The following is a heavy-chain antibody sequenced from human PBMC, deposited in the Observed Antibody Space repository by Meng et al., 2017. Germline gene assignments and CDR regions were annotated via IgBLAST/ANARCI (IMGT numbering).Heavy chain of an antibody. CDR1: GGSVSSGSYY. CDR3: ARDGATTVTTGWFDP. D-gene: IGHD4-17*01. CDR2: IYYSGST. V-gene: IGHV4-61*01. Sequence: VRLQESGPGLVRPSETLSLTCTVSGGSVSSGSYYWSWIRQPPGKGLEWIGYIYYSGSTNYNPSLKSRVTISVDTSKNQFSLKLSSVTAADTAVYYCARDGATTVTTGWFDPWGQGTLVTVSS. J-gene: IGHJ5*02.